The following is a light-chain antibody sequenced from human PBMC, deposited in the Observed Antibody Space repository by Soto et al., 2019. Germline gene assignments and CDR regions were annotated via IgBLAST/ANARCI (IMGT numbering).Light chain of an antibody. CDR2: GNN. J-gene: IGLJ1*01. CDR1: STNSGANYD. V-gene: IGLV1-40*01. Sequence: QSVLTHPPSVSGAPGQSGTISCTGSSTNSGANYDVHWYRQFPGTAPKLLIYGNNNRPSGVPDRFPGSKSGTSASLAITGLQAEDEADYYCQSFDSSLSVYYVFGTGTKVTVL. CDR3: QSFDSSLSVYYV.